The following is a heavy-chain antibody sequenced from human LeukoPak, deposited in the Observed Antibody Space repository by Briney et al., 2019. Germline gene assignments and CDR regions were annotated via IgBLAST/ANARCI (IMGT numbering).Heavy chain of an antibody. CDR2: ISWNSGSI. J-gene: IGHJ4*02. CDR1: GFTFDDYA. Sequence: GRSLRLSCAASGFTFDDYAMHWVRQAPGKGLEWVSGISWNSGSIGYADSVKGRFTISRDNAKNSLYLQMNSPRAEDTAFYYCAKDSSSSWYRDFDYWGQGTLVTVSS. D-gene: IGHD6-13*01. CDR3: AKDSSSSWYRDFDY. V-gene: IGHV3-9*01.